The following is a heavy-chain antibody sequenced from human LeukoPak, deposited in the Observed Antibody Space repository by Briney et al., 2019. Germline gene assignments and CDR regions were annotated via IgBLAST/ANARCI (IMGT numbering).Heavy chain of an antibody. J-gene: IGHJ6*03. CDR1: GGSISSGGYY. Sequence: SPTLSLTCTVSGGSISSGGYYWSWIRQHPGKGLEWIGCIYYRSSTYYNPSLKSRITITIDTCKNQFSLTLSCVTAAATAVYYWARESTLVPPLHPPETWYYMDVWGKGTTVTVSS. D-gene: IGHD2-2*01. V-gene: IGHV4-31*03. CDR3: ARESTLVPPLHPPETWYYMDV. CDR2: IYYRSST.